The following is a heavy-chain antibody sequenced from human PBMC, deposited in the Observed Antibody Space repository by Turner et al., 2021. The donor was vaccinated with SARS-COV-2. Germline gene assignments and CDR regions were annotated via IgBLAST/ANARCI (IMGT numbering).Heavy chain of an antibody. CDR1: GFTVSSSY. CDR2: IYSGGST. J-gene: IGHJ3*02. D-gene: IGHD1-26*01. CDR3: ARAGWDLLPFDAFDI. Sequence: EVQLVESGGGLVQPGGSLRLSCAASGFTVSSSYMSWVRQAPGKGLEWVSVIYSGGSTYYADSVKGRFTISRDNSKNTLYLQMNSLRAEDTAVYYCARAGWDLLPFDAFDIWGQGTMVTISS. V-gene: IGHV3-53*04.